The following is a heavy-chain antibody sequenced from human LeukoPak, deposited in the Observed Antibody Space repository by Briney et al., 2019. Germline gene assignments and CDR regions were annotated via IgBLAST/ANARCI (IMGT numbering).Heavy chain of an antibody. Sequence: GGSLRLSCAAPGFTFSSYGMHWVRQAPGKGLEWVAVISYDGSNKYYADSVKGRFTISRDNSKNTLYLQMNSLRAEDTAVYYCAKHARELFDYWGQGTLVTVSS. J-gene: IGHJ4*02. V-gene: IGHV3-30*18. CDR3: AKHARELFDY. D-gene: IGHD1-26*01. CDR1: GFTFSSYG. CDR2: ISYDGSNK.